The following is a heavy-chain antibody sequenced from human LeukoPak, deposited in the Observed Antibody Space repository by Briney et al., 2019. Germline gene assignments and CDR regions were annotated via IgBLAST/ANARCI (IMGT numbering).Heavy chain of an antibody. V-gene: IGHV3-23*01. D-gene: IGHD2-8*01. CDR1: GFTFSTYA. Sequence: SGGSLRLSCAASGFTFSTYAMTWVRQAPGKGLEWVSLISGTGGSTYYADSVKGRFTISRDNSKNTLYLHMNSLRAEDTAVYYCAKVIVLMVYAIGPYDYWGQGTLVTVSS. CDR2: ISGTGGST. CDR3: AKVIVLMVYAIGPYDY. J-gene: IGHJ4*02.